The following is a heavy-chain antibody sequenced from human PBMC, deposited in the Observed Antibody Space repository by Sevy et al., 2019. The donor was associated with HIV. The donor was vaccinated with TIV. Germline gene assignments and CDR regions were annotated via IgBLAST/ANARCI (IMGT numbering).Heavy chain of an antibody. CDR2: ISYDGSNK. J-gene: IGHJ4*02. D-gene: IGHD4-17*01. CDR1: GFTFSSYA. CDR3: ARATFSGNYGDYVLGGEFDY. V-gene: IGHV3-30-3*01. Sequence: GESLKISCAASGFTFSSYAMHWVRQAPGKGLEWVAVISYDGSNKYYADSVKGRFTISRDNSKNTLYLQMNSLRADDTVVYYCARATFSGNYGDYVLGGEFDYWGQGTLVTVSS.